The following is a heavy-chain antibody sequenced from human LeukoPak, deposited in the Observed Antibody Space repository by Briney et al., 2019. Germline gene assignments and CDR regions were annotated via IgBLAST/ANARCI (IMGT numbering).Heavy chain of an antibody. D-gene: IGHD2-2*01. CDR3: ARREVPAATYFDY. J-gene: IGHJ4*02. CDR2: IYYSGST. V-gene: IGHV4-39*01. Sequence: SETLSLTCTVSGGSISSSSYYWGWIRQPPGKGLEWIGSIYYSGSTYYNPSLKSRVTISVDTSKNQFSLKLSSVTAADTAVYYCARREVPAATYFDYWGQGTLVTVSS. CDR1: GGSISSSSYY.